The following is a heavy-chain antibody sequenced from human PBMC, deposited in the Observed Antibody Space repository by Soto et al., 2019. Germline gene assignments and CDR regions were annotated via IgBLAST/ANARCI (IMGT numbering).Heavy chain of an antibody. D-gene: IGHD3-3*01. J-gene: IGHJ3*02. V-gene: IGHV4-31*03. CDR1: GGSISSGGYY. CDR3: ARDVVGFWSGYLNGAFDI. Sequence: QVQLQESGPGLVKPSQTLSLTCTVSGGSISSGGYYWSWIRQHPGKGLERIGYIYYSGSTYYNPSLKSRVTISVDTSKNQFSLKLSSVTAADTAVYYCARDVVGFWSGYLNGAFDIWGQGTMVTVSS. CDR2: IYYSGST.